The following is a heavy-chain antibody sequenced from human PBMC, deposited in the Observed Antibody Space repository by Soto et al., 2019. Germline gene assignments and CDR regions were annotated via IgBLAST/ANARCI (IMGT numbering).Heavy chain of an antibody. D-gene: IGHD6-19*01. CDR1: GFTLSSYS. Sequence: EVQLVESGGGLVQPWGSLRLSCAASGFTLSSYSMHWVRQAPGKGLEWVSYISGSGGTIYYADSVKGRFTISRDNAKNSLSVQINSLRDEDTAVYFCARETGLRSSGWSYYFDFWGQGTRVTVSS. CDR2: ISGSGGTI. J-gene: IGHJ4*02. CDR3: ARETGLRSSGWSYYFDF. V-gene: IGHV3-48*02.